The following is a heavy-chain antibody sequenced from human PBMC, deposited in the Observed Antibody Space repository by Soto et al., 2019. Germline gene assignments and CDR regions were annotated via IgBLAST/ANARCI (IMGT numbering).Heavy chain of an antibody. J-gene: IGHJ6*02. CDR1: GGTFSSYA. D-gene: IGHD3-3*01. CDR3: ARNTIFGVVRTPYYYYGMDV. CDR2: IIPIFGAA. V-gene: IGHV1-69*13. Sequence: ASVKVSCKASGGTFSSYAISWVRQAPGQGLEWMGGIIPIFGAANYAQKFQGRVTITADESTSTAYMELSSLRSEDTAVYYCARNTIFGVVRTPYYYYGMDVWGQGTTVTVSS.